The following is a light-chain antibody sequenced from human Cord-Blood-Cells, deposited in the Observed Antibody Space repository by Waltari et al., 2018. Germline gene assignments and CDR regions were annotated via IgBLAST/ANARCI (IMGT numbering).Light chain of an antibody. CDR2: GKR. CDR1: SSTIGAGHE. CDR3: QSYDSSLSGSRV. J-gene: IGLJ1*01. Sequence: QSVLTQPPSVSGAPGQRVTISCTGCSSTIGAGHELHRYQQLPGTAPRLLIYGKRNRPSGVPARFSGSKSGTSASLAITGLQAEDEADYYCQSYDSSLSGSRVFGTGTKVTVL. V-gene: IGLV1-40*01.